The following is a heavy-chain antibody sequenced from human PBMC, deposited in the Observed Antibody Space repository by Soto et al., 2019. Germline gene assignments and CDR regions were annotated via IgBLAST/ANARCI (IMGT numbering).Heavy chain of an antibody. CDR1: GGSISSGDYY. D-gene: IGHD1-26*01. CDR3: AREGGGRSGEDYFDY. CDR2: IHYSGST. Sequence: SETLSLTCSVSGGSISSGDYYWSWIRQPPGKGLECIGYIHYSGSTYYNPSLKSRVNISRDTSKNQFSLKLSSVTAADTAVYYCAREGGGRSGEDYFDYWGQGTLVTVSS. V-gene: IGHV4-30-4*01. J-gene: IGHJ4*02.